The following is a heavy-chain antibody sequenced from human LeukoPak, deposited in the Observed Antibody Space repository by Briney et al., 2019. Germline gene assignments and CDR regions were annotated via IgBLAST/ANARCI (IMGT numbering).Heavy chain of an antibody. V-gene: IGHV3-15*01. J-gene: IGHJ4*02. CDR2: IKSKTDGGTT. CDR1: GFTFSNAW. D-gene: IGHD6-13*01. CDR3: TTNPPYSSSWPGDY. Sequence: GGSLRLSCAASGFTFSNAWMSWVRQAPGKGLEWVGRIKSKTDGGTTDYAAPVKGRFTISRDDSKNTLYLQMNSLKTEDTAVYYCTTNPPYSSSWPGDYWGQGTLVTVSS.